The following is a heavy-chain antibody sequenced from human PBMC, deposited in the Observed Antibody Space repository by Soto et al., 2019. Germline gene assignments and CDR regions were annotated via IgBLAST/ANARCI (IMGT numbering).Heavy chain of an antibody. J-gene: IGHJ4*02. V-gene: IGHV4-4*02. CDR1: GDSVTSSNW. CDR2: IYHSEST. D-gene: IGHD4-17*01. CDR3: ARYDFGIFDY. Sequence: SETLSLTCAVSGDSVTSSNWWSWVRQPPGKGLEWIGEIYHSESTNYNSSLKSRVTMSIDKSKNQFSLKLTSVTAADTAVYFCARYDFGIFDYWGQGTLVTVSS.